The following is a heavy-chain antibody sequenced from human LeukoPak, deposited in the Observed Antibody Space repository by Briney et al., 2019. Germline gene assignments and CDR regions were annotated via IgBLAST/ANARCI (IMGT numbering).Heavy chain of an antibody. J-gene: IGHJ5*02. CDR1: GFTFSSFS. CDR2: ISSSSSCI. V-gene: IGHV3-21*01. CDR3: ARDKFGRMIVPDNWFDP. Sequence: PGGSLRLSCAASGFTFSSFSMNWVRQAPGKGLEWVSSISSSSSCIYYADSVKGRFTISRDNAKNSLYLQMNSLRAEDTAVYYCARDKFGRMIVPDNWFDPWGQGTLVTVSS. D-gene: IGHD3-22*01.